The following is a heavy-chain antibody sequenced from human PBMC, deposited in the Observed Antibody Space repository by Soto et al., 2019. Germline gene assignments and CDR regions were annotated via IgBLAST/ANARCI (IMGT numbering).Heavy chain of an antibody. J-gene: IGHJ4*02. Sequence: GGSLRLSCAASGFTFSGYWMHWVRQAPERGLVWVSRINGDGTTTHYADSAKGRFTISRDNAKNTLYLQMNSLRAEDTAVYSCVRSREGYNLVADYWGQGTLVTVSS. CDR3: VRSREGYNLVADY. V-gene: IGHV3-74*01. D-gene: IGHD5-12*01. CDR2: INGDGTTT. CDR1: GFTFSGYW.